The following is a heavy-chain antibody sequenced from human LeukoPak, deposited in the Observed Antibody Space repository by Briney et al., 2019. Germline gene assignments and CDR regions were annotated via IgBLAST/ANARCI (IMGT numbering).Heavy chain of an antibody. CDR2: INGDGRTT. Sequence: GGSLRLSCEASGFTFSGNWMHWVRQAPGKGLVWVSRINGDGRTTYYADSVKGRFTISRDNAKNTVYLQMNSLRAEDTAVYYCARGIAVAGTMGAFDIWGQGTMVTVSS. V-gene: IGHV3-74*01. CDR3: ARGIAVAGTMGAFDI. CDR1: GFTFSGNW. J-gene: IGHJ3*02. D-gene: IGHD6-19*01.